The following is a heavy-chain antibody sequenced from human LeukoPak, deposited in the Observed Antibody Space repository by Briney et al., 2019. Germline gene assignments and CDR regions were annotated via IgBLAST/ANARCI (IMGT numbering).Heavy chain of an antibody. CDR1: GFTVSSNY. J-gene: IGHJ6*02. Sequence: GGSLRLSCAASGFTVSSNYVSWVRQAPGKGLEWVSVIYSGGSTYYADSVKGRFTISRDNSKNTLYLQMNSLRAEDTAVYYCARDRGPIAAAEYYYYYYGMDVWGQGTTVTVSS. CDR3: ARDRGPIAAAEYYYYYYGMDV. V-gene: IGHV3-66*01. CDR2: IYSGGST. D-gene: IGHD6-13*01.